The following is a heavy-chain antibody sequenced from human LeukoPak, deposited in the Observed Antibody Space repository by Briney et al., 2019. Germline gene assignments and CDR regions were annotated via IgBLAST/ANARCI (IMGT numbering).Heavy chain of an antibody. D-gene: IGHD3-16*01. J-gene: IGHJ4*02. CDR3: AREDLGAAYFDF. CDR1: GGPLSGYN. V-gene: IGHV4-34*01. CDR2: INHSGST. Sequence: PSETLSLTCAVYGGPLSGYNGTWIRQPPGRGLEWIGEINHSGSTNYNPSLKSRVTISVDTSKNQFSLKLSSVTAADTAVYYCAREDLGAAYFDFWGQGILVTVSS.